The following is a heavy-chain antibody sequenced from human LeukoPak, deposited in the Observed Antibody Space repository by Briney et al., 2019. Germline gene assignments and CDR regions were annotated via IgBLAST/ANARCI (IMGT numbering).Heavy chain of an antibody. CDR2: ISSNGGST. V-gene: IGHV3-64D*06. CDR3: VKDLYYDYVWGSYHFGDY. J-gene: IGHJ4*02. CDR1: GFTFSSYA. Sequence: PGGSLRLSCAASGFTFSSYAMHWVRQAPGKGLEYVSAISSNGGSTYYADSVKGRFTISRDNSKNTLYLQMSSLRAEDTAVYYCVKDLYYDYVWGSYHFGDYWGQGTLVTVSS. D-gene: IGHD3-16*02.